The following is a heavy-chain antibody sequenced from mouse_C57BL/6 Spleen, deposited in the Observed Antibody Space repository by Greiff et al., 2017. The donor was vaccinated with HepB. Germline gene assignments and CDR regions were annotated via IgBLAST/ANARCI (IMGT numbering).Heavy chain of an antibody. CDR2: ILPSIGRT. CDR3: ARGGTTVVGDYAMDY. J-gene: IGHJ4*01. V-gene: IGHV15-2*01. CDR1: DSEVFPIAY. Sequence: QVHVKQSGSELRSPGSSVKLSCKDFDSEVFPIAYMSWVRQKPGHGFEWIGGILPSIGRTIYGEKFEDKATLDADTLSNTAYLELNSLTSEDSAIYYCARGGTTVVGDYAMDYWGQGTSVTVSS. D-gene: IGHD1-1*01.